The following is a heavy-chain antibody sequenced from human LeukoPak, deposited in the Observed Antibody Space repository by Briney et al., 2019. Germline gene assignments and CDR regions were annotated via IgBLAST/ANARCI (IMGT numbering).Heavy chain of an antibody. V-gene: IGHV3-23*01. Sequence: GGSLRLSCAASGFTFSSYAMSWVRQAPGKGLEWVSAISGSGGSTYYADSVKGRFTISRDNSKNTLYLQMNSLRAEDTAVYYCAKETNNYGSGASYYYGMDVWGQGTTVTVSS. CDR1: GFTFSSYA. D-gene: IGHD3-10*01. CDR3: AKETNNYGSGASYYYGMDV. CDR2: ISGSGGST. J-gene: IGHJ6*02.